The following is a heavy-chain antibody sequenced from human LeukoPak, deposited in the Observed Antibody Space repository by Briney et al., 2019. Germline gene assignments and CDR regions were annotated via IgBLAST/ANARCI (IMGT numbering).Heavy chain of an antibody. J-gene: IGHJ4*02. CDR3: ANEVRPNDY. V-gene: IGHV3-23*01. CDR1: GFTFSSHA. Sequence: GGALRLSCAASGFTFSSHAMCWVRQAPGKGLEWVSSIDISGGSTYYADSVQGRFTISRDNSKNTLYLEMNSLRAEDTALYYCANEVRPNDYWGQGTLVTVSS. CDR2: IDISGGST. D-gene: IGHD1-1*01.